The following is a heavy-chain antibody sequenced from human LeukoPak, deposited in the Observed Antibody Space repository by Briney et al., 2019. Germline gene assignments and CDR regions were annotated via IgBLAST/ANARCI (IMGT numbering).Heavy chain of an antibody. D-gene: IGHD3-22*01. CDR3: AKDSRGYQDYFDY. CDR2: ISGSGGST. CDR1: GFTFSSYG. Sequence: PGGSLRLSCAASGFTFSSYGMSWVRQAPGKGLEWVSVISGSGGSTYYAASVKGQFTISRDNSKNTLYLQMNSLRAEDTAVYYCAKDSRGYQDYFDYWGQGTLVTVSS. V-gene: IGHV3-23*01. J-gene: IGHJ4*02.